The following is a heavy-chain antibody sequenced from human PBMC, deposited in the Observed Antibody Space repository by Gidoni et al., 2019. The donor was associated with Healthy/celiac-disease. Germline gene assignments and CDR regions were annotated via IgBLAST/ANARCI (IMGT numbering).Heavy chain of an antibody. Sequence: QVQLQQWGAGLLKPSETLSLTCAVYGGSFSGSYWSWIRQPPGKGLEWIGEINHSGSTNYNPSLKSRVTISVDTSKNQFSLKLSSVTAADTAVYYCARAWVVVIARTFYYYYGMDVWGQGTTVTVSS. J-gene: IGHJ6*02. CDR1: GGSFSGSY. CDR2: INHSGST. CDR3: ARAWVVVIARTFYYYYGMDV. V-gene: IGHV4-34*01. D-gene: IGHD2-21*01.